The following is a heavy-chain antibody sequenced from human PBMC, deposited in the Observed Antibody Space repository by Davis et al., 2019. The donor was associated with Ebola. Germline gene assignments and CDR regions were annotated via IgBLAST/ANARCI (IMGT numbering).Heavy chain of an antibody. CDR1: GASINSGFFS. Sequence: SETLSLTCNVSGASINSGFFSWSWVRQPAGKGLEWIGHIYTNGGTKYNPSLESRVTISLDTSKNQFSLRLKSVTAADAAIYFCARDRQDSRAYGFWGQGNLVTVSS. V-gene: IGHV4-61*09. CDR3: ARDRQDSRAYGF. J-gene: IGHJ4*02. D-gene: IGHD3-22*01. CDR2: IYTNGGT.